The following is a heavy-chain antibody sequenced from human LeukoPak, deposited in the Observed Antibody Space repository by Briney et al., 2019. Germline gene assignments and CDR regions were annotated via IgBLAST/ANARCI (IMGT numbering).Heavy chain of an antibody. D-gene: IGHD4-17*01. CDR1: GYSFTGYY. V-gene: IGHV1-2*02. Sequence: ASVKVSCKASGYSFTGYYIHWVRQAPGQGLEWMGWINPNSGGTNYAQKFQGRVTMTRDTSISTAYMELRRLKSDDTAVYYCARDDHGDCYTYWGQGTLVTVSS. CDR3: ARDDHGDCYTY. J-gene: IGHJ4*02. CDR2: INPNSGGT.